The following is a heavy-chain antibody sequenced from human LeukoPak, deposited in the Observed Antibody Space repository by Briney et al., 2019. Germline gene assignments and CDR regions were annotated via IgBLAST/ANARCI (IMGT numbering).Heavy chain of an antibody. Sequence: GGSLRLSCAASGFTFSSYWMTWVRQAPGKGLEGVANIKQDGSEKYYVDSVKGRFTISRDNAKNSLYLQMNSLRAEDTAVYYCAREGSSSWGNWFDPWGQGTLVTVSS. J-gene: IGHJ5*02. V-gene: IGHV3-7*01. CDR3: AREGSSSWGNWFDP. CDR2: IKQDGSEK. CDR1: GFTFSSYW. D-gene: IGHD6-13*01.